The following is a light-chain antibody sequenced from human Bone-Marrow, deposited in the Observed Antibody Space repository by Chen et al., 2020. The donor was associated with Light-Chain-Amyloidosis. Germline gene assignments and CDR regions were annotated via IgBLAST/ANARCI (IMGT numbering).Light chain of an antibody. CDR2: RDT. J-gene: IGLJ2*01. Sequence: SYELTQPPSVSVSPGQTARITCSGDDLPTKYAHWYQQKPGQAPVLVIHRDTERPSGISERFSGYSSGKTATLSISGVQAEDEADYHCQSADSSGTYEVIFGGGTKLTVL. V-gene: IGLV3-25*03. CDR1: DLPTKY. CDR3: QSADSSGTYEVI.